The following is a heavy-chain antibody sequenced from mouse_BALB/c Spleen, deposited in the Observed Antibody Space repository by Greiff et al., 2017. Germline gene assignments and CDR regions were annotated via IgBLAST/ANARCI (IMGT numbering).Heavy chain of an antibody. CDR3: ARQAYGNYVIDY. V-gene: IGHV5-6-5*01. Sequence: EVMLVESGGGLVKPGGSLKLSCAASGFTFSSYAMSWVRQTPEKRLEWVASISSGGSTYYPDSVKGRFTISRDNARNILYLQMSSLRSEDTAMYYCARQAYGNYVIDYWGQGTTLTVSS. J-gene: IGHJ2*01. D-gene: IGHD2-10*02. CDR1: GFTFSSYA. CDR2: ISSGGST.